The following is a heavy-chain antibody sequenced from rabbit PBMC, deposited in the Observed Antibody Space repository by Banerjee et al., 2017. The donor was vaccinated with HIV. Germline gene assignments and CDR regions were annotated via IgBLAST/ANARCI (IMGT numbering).Heavy chain of an antibody. D-gene: IGHD1-1*01. J-gene: IGHJ4*01. CDR2: INSNSGNT. Sequence: QEQLEESGGDLVKPEGSLTLTCTASGFSFNNKYVMCWVRQAPGKGLEWIACINSNSGNTVYASWAKGPFTISKTSPTTVTLQMTSLTVADTATYLCAGSLVDNANLWGQGTLVTDS. V-gene: IGHV1S45*01. CDR1: GFSFNNKYV. CDR3: AGSLVDNANL.